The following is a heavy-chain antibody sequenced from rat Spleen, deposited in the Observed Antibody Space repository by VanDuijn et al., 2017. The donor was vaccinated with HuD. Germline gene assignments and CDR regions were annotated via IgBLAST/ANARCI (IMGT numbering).Heavy chain of an antibody. CDR1: GHSITSSYR. J-gene: IGHJ2*01. Sequence: EVQLQESGPGLVKPSQSLSLTCSVTGHSITSSYRWNWIRKFPGNKLEWMGYINSAGSTNYNPSLTSRISITRDTSKNQFFLQVNSVTTEDTATYYCARTYYGYGDYFDYWGQGVLVTVSS. V-gene: IGHV3-3*01. CDR3: ARTYYGYGDYFDY. D-gene: IGHD1-9*01. CDR2: INSAGST.